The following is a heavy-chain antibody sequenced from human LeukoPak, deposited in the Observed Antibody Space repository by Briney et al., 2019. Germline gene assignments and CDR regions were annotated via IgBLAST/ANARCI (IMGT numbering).Heavy chain of an antibody. V-gene: IGHV3-73*01. CDR3: ATRWSGGFPLGY. CDR1: GFTFSGSA. J-gene: IGHJ4*02. CDR2: IRSKANSYAT. D-gene: IGHD2-8*02. Sequence: GGSLRLSCAASGFTFSGSAMHWVRQASGKGLEWVGRIRSKANSYATAYAASVKGRFTISRDDSKNTAYLQMNSLKTEDTAVYYCATRWSGGFPLGYWGQGTLVTVSS.